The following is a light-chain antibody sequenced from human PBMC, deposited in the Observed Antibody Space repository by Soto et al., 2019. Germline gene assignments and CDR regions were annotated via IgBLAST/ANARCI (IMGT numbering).Light chain of an antibody. CDR1: QNVNSNH. CDR3: QQFGSSPQT. J-gene: IGKJ1*01. Sequence: EIVLTQSPGTLSLSPGERATLSCRASQNVNSNHIAWYQQKPGQAPRLLIYGPSSMATGIPERFSGSGSGTDFTLTISRLEPEDFAVYFCQQFGSSPQTFGHGTKVEIK. CDR2: GPS. V-gene: IGKV3-20*01.